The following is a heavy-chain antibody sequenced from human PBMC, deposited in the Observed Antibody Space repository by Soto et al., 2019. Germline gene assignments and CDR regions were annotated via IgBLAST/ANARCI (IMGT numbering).Heavy chain of an antibody. D-gene: IGHD3-3*01. CDR3: ARVRDWCDP. J-gene: IGHJ5*02. CDR1: GGSFSGYY. Sequence: SETLSLTCAVYGGSFSGYYWNCIRQLPGKVLEWIGEIDHSGYTNYNPSIKSQITISVDTSKNQFSLRLTSVNAADTAGNCCARVRDWCDPWGQGTLVTVSS. V-gene: IGHV4-34*01. CDR2: IDHSGYT.